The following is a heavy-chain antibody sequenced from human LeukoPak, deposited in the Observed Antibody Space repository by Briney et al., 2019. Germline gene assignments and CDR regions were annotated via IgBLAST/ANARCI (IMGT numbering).Heavy chain of an antibody. CDR2: INPSGGTT. CDR3: ARDHSGSQHWFDP. V-gene: IGHV1-46*01. D-gene: IGHD1-26*01. Sequence: ASVKVSCKASGYTSSYYYMHWVRQAPGQGLEWMGVINPSGGTTSYAQKFQGRVTMTRDTSTSIVYMELSSLRSDDTALYYCARDHSGSQHWFDPWGQGTLVIVSS. CDR1: GYTSSYYY. J-gene: IGHJ5*02.